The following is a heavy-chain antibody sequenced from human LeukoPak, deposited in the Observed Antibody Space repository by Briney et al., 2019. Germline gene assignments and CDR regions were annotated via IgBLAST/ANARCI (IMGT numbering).Heavy chain of an antibody. V-gene: IGHV1-2*02. J-gene: IGHJ4*02. CDR2: ISPNSGGT. D-gene: IGHD2/OR15-2a*01. CDR3: ARGIYSYSTPFDS. Sequence: ASVKVSCKASGYTFTGYYMHWVRQAPGQGLEWMGWISPNSGGTNYAQKFQGRVTMTRDRTISTVYMELSRLGSDDTAVYYCARGIYSYSTPFDSWGQGTLVTVSS. CDR1: GYTFTGYY.